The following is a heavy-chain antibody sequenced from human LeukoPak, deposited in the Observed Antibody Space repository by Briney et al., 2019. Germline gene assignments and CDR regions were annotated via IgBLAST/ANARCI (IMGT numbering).Heavy chain of an antibody. CDR1: EFTVSSSY. CDR2: IYSGGNT. CDR3: ARSRDWYVDY. V-gene: IGHV3-66*01. D-gene: IGHD3-9*01. J-gene: IGHJ4*02. Sequence: PGGSLRLSCAASEFTVSSSYMSWVRQAPGKGLEWVSIIYSGGNTFYADSVKGRFTISRDNAENSLFLQMNSLRAEDTAIYYCARSRDWYVDYWGQGSLVTVSS.